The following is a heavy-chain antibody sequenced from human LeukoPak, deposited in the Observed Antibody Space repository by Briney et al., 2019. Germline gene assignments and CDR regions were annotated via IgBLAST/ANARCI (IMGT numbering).Heavy chain of an antibody. Sequence: GGSLSLSCAPSGFTFSSYAMSWVRQAAGKGLEGVSGISGCAGSTYHADSVKGRFTISRDNSGHTLYLQMNSLRGQDTAVYYFAKALLSSYYFDYWGQGTLVTVSS. CDR1: GFTFSSYA. D-gene: IGHD2-2*01. CDR2: ISGCAGST. CDR3: AKALLSSYYFDY. V-gene: IGHV3-23*01. J-gene: IGHJ4*02.